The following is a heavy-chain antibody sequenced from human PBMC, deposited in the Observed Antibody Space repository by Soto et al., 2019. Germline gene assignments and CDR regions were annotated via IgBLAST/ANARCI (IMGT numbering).Heavy chain of an antibody. CDR1: GHTFTSYG. Sequence: GFSVKVSSKDSGHTFTSYGIILLRQDPGQGFEWIGWISAYNGNTTYAQKLQVRVTMTTDTSTSTAYMELRSLRSDDTAVYYCARARYSSSVDYWGQGTLVTVSS. CDR2: ISAYNGNT. J-gene: IGHJ4*02. CDR3: ARARYSSSVDY. V-gene: IGHV1-18*01. D-gene: IGHD6-6*01.